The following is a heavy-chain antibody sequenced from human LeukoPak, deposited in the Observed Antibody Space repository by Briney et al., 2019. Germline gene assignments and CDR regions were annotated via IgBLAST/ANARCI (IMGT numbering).Heavy chain of an antibody. CDR1: GGTFSSYA. V-gene: IGHV1-69*04. CDR3: ASPGIAVAGSAGVIDY. J-gene: IGHJ4*02. CDR2: IIPILGIA. D-gene: IGHD6-19*01. Sequence: SVKVSCKASGGTFSSYAISWVRQAPGQGLEWIGRIIPILGIANYAQKFQGRVTITADKSTSTAYMELSSLRSEDTAVYYCASPGIAVAGSAGVIDYWGQGTLVTVSS.